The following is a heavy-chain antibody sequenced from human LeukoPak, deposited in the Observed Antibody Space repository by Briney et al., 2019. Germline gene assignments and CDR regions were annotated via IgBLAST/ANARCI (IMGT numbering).Heavy chain of an antibody. V-gene: IGHV3-23*01. CDR2: ISGSGGST. Sequence: GGSLRLSCAASGFTFSSFAMSWVRQAPGKGLEWVSAISGSGGSTYYADSVKGRFTISRDNSKNTLYLQMNSLRAEDTAVYYCAKAPQYDFWSGYYTGAGFDYWGQGTLVTVSS. D-gene: IGHD3-3*01. CDR3: AKAPQYDFWSGYYTGAGFDY. J-gene: IGHJ4*02. CDR1: GFTFSSFA.